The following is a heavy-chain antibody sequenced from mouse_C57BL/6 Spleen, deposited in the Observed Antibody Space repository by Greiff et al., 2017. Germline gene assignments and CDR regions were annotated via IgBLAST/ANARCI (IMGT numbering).Heavy chain of an antibody. CDR3: SPYGNYFDY. Sequence: EVKLMESGAELVRPGASVKLSCTASGFNIKDDYMHWVKQRPEQGLEWIGWIDPENGDTEYASKFQGKATITADTSSNTAYLQLSSLTSEDTAVYYWSPYGNYFDYGGQGTTLTVSS. CDR1: GFNIKDDY. CDR2: IDPENGDT. D-gene: IGHD2-10*02. V-gene: IGHV14-4*01. J-gene: IGHJ2*01.